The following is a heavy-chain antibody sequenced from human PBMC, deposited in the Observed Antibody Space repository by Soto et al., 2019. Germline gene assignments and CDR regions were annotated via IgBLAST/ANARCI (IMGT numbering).Heavy chain of an antibody. J-gene: IGHJ4*02. CDR1: GGTFSSYA. D-gene: IGHD3-22*01. CDR3: ARVVPYYYYSSGYYYTDSFDY. V-gene: IGHV1-69*13. Sequence: SMKVSCKASGGTFSSYAISWVRQAPGQGLEWMGGIIPIFGTANYAQKFQGRVTITADESTSTAYMELSSLRSEDTAVYYCARVVPYYYYSSGYYYTDSFDYWGQGTLVTVSS. CDR2: IIPIFGTA.